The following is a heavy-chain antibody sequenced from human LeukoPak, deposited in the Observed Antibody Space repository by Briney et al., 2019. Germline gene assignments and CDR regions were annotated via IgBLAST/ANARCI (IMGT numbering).Heavy chain of an antibody. CDR3: ARGDSSSWFYGDY. CDR2: IIPIFGTA. J-gene: IGHJ4*02. V-gene: IGHV1-69*06. Sequence: GSSVKVSCKASGGTFSSYAISWLRQAPGQRLEWMEGIIPIFGTANYAQKLQGRVTITADKSTRTAYMELSSLRSEDTAVYYCARGDSSSWFYGDYWGQGTLVTVSS. D-gene: IGHD6-13*01. CDR1: GGTFSSYA.